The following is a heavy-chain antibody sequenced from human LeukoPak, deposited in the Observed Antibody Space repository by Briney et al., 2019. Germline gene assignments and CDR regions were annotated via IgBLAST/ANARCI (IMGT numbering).Heavy chain of an antibody. Sequence: GGSLRLSCAASGFTFSSYAINWVRQAPGNGLEWVSAISGSGGDTYYADSVKGRFAISRDNSRDTLYLQMNSLRAEDTAIYSCANSPPWDGYDPEGHYFDYWGRGTLVTVSS. CDR2: ISGSGGDT. D-gene: IGHD5-12*01. CDR1: GFTFSSYA. CDR3: ANSPPWDGYDPEGHYFDY. V-gene: IGHV3-23*01. J-gene: IGHJ4*02.